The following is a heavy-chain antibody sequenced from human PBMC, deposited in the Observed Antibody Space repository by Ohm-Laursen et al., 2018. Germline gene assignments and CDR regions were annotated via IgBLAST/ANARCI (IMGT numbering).Heavy chain of an antibody. V-gene: IGHV4-4*07. Sequence: SETLSLTCTVSGASISSYYWSWIRQPAGKGLEWIGRIYASGTTYYNPSLTSRVTMSLDTSKNQFSLKLSSVTAADTAVYYCERGHRTYYYGSGRSPGMDVWGQGTTVTVSS. CDR1: GASISSYY. CDR2: IYASGTT. J-gene: IGHJ6*02. CDR3: ERGHRTYYYGSGRSPGMDV. D-gene: IGHD3-10*01.